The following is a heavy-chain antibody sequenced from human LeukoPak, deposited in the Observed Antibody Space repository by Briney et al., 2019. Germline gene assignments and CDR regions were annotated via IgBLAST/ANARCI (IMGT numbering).Heavy chain of an antibody. V-gene: IGHV3-21*04. CDR3: AKDSDPYLYSGGWYDFGY. D-gene: IGHD6-19*01. CDR2: LSSSSSYI. Sequence: GGSLRLSCAASGFTFNTYTMNWVRQAPGKGLEWVSSLSSSSSYIYYADSVKGRFTISRDNAKNSLYLQMNSLRAEDTALYYCAKDSDPYLYSGGWYDFGYWGQGTLVTVSS. J-gene: IGHJ4*02. CDR1: GFTFNTYT.